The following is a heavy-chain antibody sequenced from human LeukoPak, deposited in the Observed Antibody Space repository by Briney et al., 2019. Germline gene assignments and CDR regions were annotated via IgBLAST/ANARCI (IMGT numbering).Heavy chain of an antibody. CDR1: GFTFSSYS. CDR2: ISSGSSYI. D-gene: IGHD6-13*01. V-gene: IGHV3-21*01. J-gene: IGHJ4*02. Sequence: GGSLRLSCAASGFTFSSYSMSWVRQSPGKGLEWVSYISSGSSYIYYADSVKGRFTISRDNAKNSLYLRTNSLRAEDTAVYYCARGGSSWVPDYWGQGTLVTVSS. CDR3: ARGGSSWVPDY.